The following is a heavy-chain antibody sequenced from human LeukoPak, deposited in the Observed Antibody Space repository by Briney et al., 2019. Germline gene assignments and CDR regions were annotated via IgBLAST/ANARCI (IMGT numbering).Heavy chain of an antibody. J-gene: IGHJ4*02. V-gene: IGHV1-8*03. D-gene: IGHD3-22*01. CDR2: MNPNSGNT. CDR1: GYTFTSYD. Sequence: ASVKVSCKASGYTFTSYDINWVRQATGQGLEWMGWMNPNSGNTGYAQKFQGRVTITRNTSISTAYMELSSLRSEDTAVYYCARVHYYDSSGYYYVFDYWGQGTLVTVSS. CDR3: ARVHYYDSSGYYYVFDY.